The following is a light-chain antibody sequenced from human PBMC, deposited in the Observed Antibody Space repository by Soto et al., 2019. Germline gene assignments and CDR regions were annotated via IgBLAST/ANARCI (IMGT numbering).Light chain of an antibody. CDR1: SSDVGSYNL. Sequence: QSVLTQPASVSGSPGQSITISCTGTSSDVGSYNLVSWYQQHPGKAPKLMIYEGSKRPSGVSNRFSGAKSANTASLTISGLQAEDEGDYYCCSYASSSTWVFGGGTKLTVL. V-gene: IGLV2-23*01. CDR2: EGS. CDR3: CSYASSSTWV. J-gene: IGLJ3*02.